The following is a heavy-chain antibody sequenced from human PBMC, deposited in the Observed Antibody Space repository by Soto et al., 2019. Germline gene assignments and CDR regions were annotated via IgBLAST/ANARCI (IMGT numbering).Heavy chain of an antibody. J-gene: IGHJ6*02. D-gene: IGHD3-10*01. V-gene: IGHV5-51*01. CDR2: IYPGDSDT. Sequence: PXESLKIPWKGSGYSFTSYWIGWVRQMPGKGLEWMGIIYPGDSDTRYSPSFQGQVTISADKSISTAYLQWSSLKASDTAMYYCARLPSGLPSSYYYYGMDVWGQGTTVTVSS. CDR1: GYSFTSYW. CDR3: ARLPSGLPSSYYYYGMDV.